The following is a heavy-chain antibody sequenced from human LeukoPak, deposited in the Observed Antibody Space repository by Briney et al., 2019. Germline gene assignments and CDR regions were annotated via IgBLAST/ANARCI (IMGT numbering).Heavy chain of an antibody. CDR1: GGSISSSSYY. J-gene: IGHJ5*02. CDR2: IYYSGST. Sequence: PSQTLSLTCTVSGGSISSSSYYWGWIRQPPGKGLEWIGSIYYSGSTYYNPSLKSRVTISVDTSKNQFSLKLSSVTAADTAVYYCARDTGTPFFCWFDPWGQGTLVTVSS. D-gene: IGHD1-1*01. CDR3: ARDTGTPFFCWFDP. V-gene: IGHV4-39*07.